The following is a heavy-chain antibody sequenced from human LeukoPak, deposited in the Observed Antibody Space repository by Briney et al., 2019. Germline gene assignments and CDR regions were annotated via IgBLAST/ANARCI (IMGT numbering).Heavy chain of an antibody. CDR3: ARMGPEIGALMPPDYHYYMDV. CDR2: IYHSGSA. V-gene: IGHV4-28*06. CDR1: GYSISRNNW. D-gene: IGHD3-3*01. J-gene: IGHJ6*03. Sequence: SDTLSLTCVVSGYSISRNNWWGWIRQPPGKGLEWIGYIYHSGSANYNPSLRSRVSMSVDASKNQFSLRLTSVMALDTAVYYCARMGPEIGALMPPDYHYYMDVWGKGTAVTVSS.